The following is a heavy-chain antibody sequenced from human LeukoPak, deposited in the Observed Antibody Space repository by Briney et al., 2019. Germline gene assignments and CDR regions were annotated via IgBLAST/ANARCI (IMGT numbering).Heavy chain of an antibody. V-gene: IGHV3-21*04. CDR3: AKVDFAAAGTQDDY. Sequence: GGSLRLSCAASGFTFSSYSMNWVRQASGKGLEWVSSISSSSSYIYYADSVKGRFTISRDNAKNSLYLQMNSLRAEDTAVYYCAKVDFAAAGTQDDYWGQGTLVTVSS. J-gene: IGHJ4*02. CDR1: GFTFSSYS. D-gene: IGHD6-13*01. CDR2: ISSSSSYI.